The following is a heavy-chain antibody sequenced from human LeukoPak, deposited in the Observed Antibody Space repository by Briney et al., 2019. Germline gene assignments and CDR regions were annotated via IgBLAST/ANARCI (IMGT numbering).Heavy chain of an antibody. V-gene: IGHV3-23*01. Sequence: GGSLRLSCAASGFTFSSYAMSWVRQAPGKGLEWVSAISGSGGSTYYADSVKGRFTISRDNSKNTLYLQMNSLRAEDTAVYYCAKVDTATVKAGHFDYWGQGTLVTVSS. CDR3: AKVDTATVKAGHFDY. CDR2: ISGSGGST. CDR1: GFTFSSYA. D-gene: IGHD5-18*01. J-gene: IGHJ4*02.